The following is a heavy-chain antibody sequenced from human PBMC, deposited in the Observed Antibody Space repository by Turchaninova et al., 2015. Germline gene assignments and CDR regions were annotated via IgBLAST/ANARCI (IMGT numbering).Heavy chain of an antibody. J-gene: IGHJ6*02. V-gene: IGHV4-31*02. Sequence: GYIYYSGSTYYNPSLKSRVTISVDTSKNQFSLKLSSVTAADTAGYYCARARGYCSSTSCRPYYYYGMDVWGQGTTVTVSS. D-gene: IGHD2-2*01. CDR2: IYYSGST. CDR3: ARARGYCSSTSCRPYYYYGMDV.